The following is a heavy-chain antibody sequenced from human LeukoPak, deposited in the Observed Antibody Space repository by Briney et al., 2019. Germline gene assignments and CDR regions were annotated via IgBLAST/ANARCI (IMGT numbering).Heavy chain of an antibody. D-gene: IGHD3-9*01. CDR3: ARVLRYFDWLLPFDY. CDR2: IKQDGSGK. J-gene: IGHJ4*02. Sequence: PGGSLRLSCAASGFTFSSYWMSWVRQAPGKGLEWVANIKQDGSGKYYVDSVKGRFTISGDNAKNSLYLQMNSLRAEDTAVYYCARVLRYFDWLLPFDYWGQGTLVTVSS. CDR1: GFTFSSYW. V-gene: IGHV3-7*01.